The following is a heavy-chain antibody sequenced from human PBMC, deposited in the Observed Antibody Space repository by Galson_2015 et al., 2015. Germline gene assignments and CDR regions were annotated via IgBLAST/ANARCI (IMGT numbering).Heavy chain of an antibody. V-gene: IGHV3-23*01. CDR1: GFTFSSYA. Sequence: SLRLSCAVSGFTFSSYAMSWVRQAPGKGLEWVSLITASGGSPYYADSVKRRFTISRDNSKNTLYLQMSSLRAEDTAMYFCAKGVGSYFYYPNDYWGQGSLVTVSS. J-gene: IGHJ4*02. CDR2: ITASGGSP. CDR3: AKGVGSYFYYPNDY. D-gene: IGHD3-9*01.